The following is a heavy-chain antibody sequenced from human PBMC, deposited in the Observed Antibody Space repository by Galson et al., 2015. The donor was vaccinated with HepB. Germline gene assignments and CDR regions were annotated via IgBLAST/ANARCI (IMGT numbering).Heavy chain of an antibody. J-gene: IGHJ4*02. CDR2: INPNSGGT. Sequence: SVKVSCKASGSTFTGYYMHWVRQAPGQGLEWMGWINPNSGGTNYAQKFQGWVTMTRDTSISTAYMELSRLRSDDTAVYYCARARARYNWNEVGYWGQGTLVTVSS. CDR3: ARARARYNWNEVGY. CDR1: GSTFTGYY. D-gene: IGHD1-1*01. V-gene: IGHV1-2*04.